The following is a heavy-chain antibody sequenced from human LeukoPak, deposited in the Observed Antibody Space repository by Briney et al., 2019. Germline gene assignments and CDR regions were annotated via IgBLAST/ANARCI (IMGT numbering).Heavy chain of an antibody. CDR3: ARDGGYCSSTSCYGAFDI. D-gene: IGHD2-2*01. V-gene: IGHV1-18*01. J-gene: IGHJ3*02. CDR1: GYTFTSYG. Sequence: ASVKVSCKASGYTFTSYGITWVRQAPGQGLEWMGWISAYNGNTKYAQKLQGRVTMTTDTSPSTAYMELRSLRSDDTAVYYCARDGGYCSSTSCYGAFDIWGQGTMVTVSS. CDR2: ISAYNGNT.